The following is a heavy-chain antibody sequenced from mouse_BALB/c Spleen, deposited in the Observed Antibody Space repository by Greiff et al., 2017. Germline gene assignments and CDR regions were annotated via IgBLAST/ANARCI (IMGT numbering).Heavy chain of an antibody. D-gene: IGHD1-2*01. V-gene: IGHV5-6-3*01. J-gene: IGHJ3*01. CDR1: GFTFSSYG. CDR2: INSNGGST. Sequence: EVKLMESGGGLVQPGGSLKLSCAASGFTFSSYGMSWVRQTPDKRLELVATINSNGGSTYYPDSVKGRFTISRDNAKNTLYLQMSSLKSEDTAMYYCASVHYYGAWFAYWGQGTLVTVSA. CDR3: ASVHYYGAWFAY.